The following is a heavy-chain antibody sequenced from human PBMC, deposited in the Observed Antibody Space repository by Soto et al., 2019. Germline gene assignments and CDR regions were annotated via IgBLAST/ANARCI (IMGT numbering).Heavy chain of an antibody. CDR1: GFTFSTFG. CDR3: AKDVYDYRGAYFNH. J-gene: IGHJ1*01. V-gene: IGHV3-30*18. CDR2: ISADGSEN. Sequence: QVHLVESGGGVVHPGGSLTLACVASGFTFSTFGMHWIRQTPCKGLEWVAVISADGSENTYADPEKGRLTISRDDSKKTLYLQLYSLRPEDTAVYYCAKDVYDYRGAYFNHWGQGTLFNASS. D-gene: IGHD5-12*01.